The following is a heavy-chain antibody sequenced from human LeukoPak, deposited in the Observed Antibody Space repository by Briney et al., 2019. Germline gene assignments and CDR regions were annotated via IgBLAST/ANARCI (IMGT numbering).Heavy chain of an antibody. CDR1: GGSFSGYY. D-gene: IGHD2-2*01. Sequence: SETPSLTCAVYGGSFSGYYWSWIRQPPGKGLEWIGDVNHSGSTNYNPSLKSRVTISVDTSKNQFPLKLSSVTAADTAVYHCARVLSIVVVPGATFWFDPWGQGTLVTVSS. CDR3: ARVLSIVVVPGATFWFDP. CDR2: VNHSGST. J-gene: IGHJ5*02. V-gene: IGHV4-34*01.